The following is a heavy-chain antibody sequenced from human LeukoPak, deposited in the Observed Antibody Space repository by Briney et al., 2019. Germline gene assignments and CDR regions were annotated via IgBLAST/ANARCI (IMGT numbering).Heavy chain of an antibody. D-gene: IGHD6-6*01. CDR2: INHSGST. CDR1: GGSFSGYY. V-gene: IGHV4-34*01. Sequence: SETLSLTCAVYGGSFSGYYWSWIRQPPGKGLEWIGVINHSGSTNYNPSLKSRVTISVDTSKNQFSLKLSSVTAADTAVYYCARGHRKQLVRRRDTASNFDYWGQGTLVTVSS. J-gene: IGHJ4*02. CDR3: ARGHRKQLVRRRDTASNFDY.